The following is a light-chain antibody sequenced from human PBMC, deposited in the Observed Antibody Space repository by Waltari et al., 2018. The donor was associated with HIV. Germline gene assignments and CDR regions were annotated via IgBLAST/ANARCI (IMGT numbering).Light chain of an antibody. Sequence: SYELTQPTSVSVSPGQPARITCSGDALPKQYTYWYQQKPDRAPGQVIYKDKERPSGIPERFSGSNTGTTVTLSISGGQAEDEDDYYCQSAERSGSPYVVFGGGTKLTVL. V-gene: IGLV3-25*03. J-gene: IGLJ2*01. CDR2: KDK. CDR1: ALPKQY. CDR3: QSAERSGSPYVV.